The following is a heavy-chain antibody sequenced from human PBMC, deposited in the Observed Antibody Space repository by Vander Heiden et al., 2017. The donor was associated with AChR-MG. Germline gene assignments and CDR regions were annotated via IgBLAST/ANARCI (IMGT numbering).Heavy chain of an antibody. CDR2: ISYDGSNK. D-gene: IGHD3-10*01. Sequence: QVQLVESGGGVVQPGRSLRLSCAASGFTFSSYAIHWVRQAPGKGLEWVAVISYDGSNKYYADSVKGRFTISRDNSKNTLYLQMNSLRAEDTAVYYCARDGAYGSGSSREGIHFDYWGQGTLVTVSS. CDR3: ARDGAYGSGSSREGIHFDY. J-gene: IGHJ4*02. V-gene: IGHV3-30-3*01. CDR1: GFTFSSYA.